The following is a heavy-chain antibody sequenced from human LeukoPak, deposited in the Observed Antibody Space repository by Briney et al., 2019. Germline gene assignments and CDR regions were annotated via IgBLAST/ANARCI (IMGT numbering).Heavy chain of an antibody. Sequence: PSETLSLTCAVYGGSFSGYYWSWIRQPPGKGLEWIGEINHSGSTNYNPSLKSRVTISVDTSKNQLSLKLSSVTAADTAVYYCARLPQSYGSGDGYGMDVWGQGTTVTVSS. D-gene: IGHD3-10*01. V-gene: IGHV4-34*01. CDR2: INHSGST. J-gene: IGHJ6*02. CDR1: GGSFSGYY. CDR3: ARLPQSYGSGDGYGMDV.